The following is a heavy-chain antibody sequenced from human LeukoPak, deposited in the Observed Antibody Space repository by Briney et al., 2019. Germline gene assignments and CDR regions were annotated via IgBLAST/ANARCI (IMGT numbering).Heavy chain of an antibody. Sequence: PGGSLRLSCAASGFTFSTYGMHWVRQAPGKGLEWVAVVSYDGSSTYYGDSVKGRFTISRDNSKNMLYLQMNSLRTEDTAVYYCARDTGDYYRSGSYFDPWGQGTLVIVSS. CDR1: GFTFSTYG. D-gene: IGHD3-10*01. CDR2: VSYDGSST. J-gene: IGHJ5*02. CDR3: ARDTGDYYRSGSYFDP. V-gene: IGHV3-30*03.